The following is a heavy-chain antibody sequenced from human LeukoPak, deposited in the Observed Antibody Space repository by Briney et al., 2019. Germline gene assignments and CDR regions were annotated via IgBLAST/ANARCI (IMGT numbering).Heavy chain of an antibody. CDR1: GFSFSGHW. CDR3: ARGPNSNWSGLDF. CDR2: ISPTGSTT. V-gene: IGHV3-74*01. D-gene: IGHD6-6*01. Sequence: GGSLRLSCTASGFSFSGHWMHWARQLPGKGLVWVSRISPTGSTTSYADSVKGRFTVSRDNAKNTLYLQVNNLRAEDTAVYYCARGPNSNWSGLDFWGQGTLLTVST. J-gene: IGHJ4*02.